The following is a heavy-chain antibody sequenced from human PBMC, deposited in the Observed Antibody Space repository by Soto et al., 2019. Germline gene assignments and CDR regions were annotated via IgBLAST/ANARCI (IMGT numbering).Heavy chain of an antibody. V-gene: IGHV4-4*02. CDR3: ARVGAGTTYYYYYMDV. CDR1: SGSISSSNW. D-gene: IGHD1-7*01. CDR2: IYHSGST. J-gene: IGHJ6*03. Sequence: SETLSLTCAVSSGSISSSNWWSWVRQPPGKGLEWIGEIYHSGSTNYNPSLKSRVTISVDKSKNQFSLKLSSVTAADTAVYYCARVGAGTTYYYYYMDVWGKGTTVTVSS.